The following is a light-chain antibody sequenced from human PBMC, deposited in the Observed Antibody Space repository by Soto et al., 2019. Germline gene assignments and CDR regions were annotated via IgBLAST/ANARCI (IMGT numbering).Light chain of an antibody. Sequence: QSVLAQPRSVSGSPGQSVTITCTGTSSDVGGYNYVSWYQQHPGKAPKLMIYDVSKRPSGVPDRFSGSKSGNTASLPISGLQAEDEADYYCCSYAGSYTFSVFGTGTKVAVL. CDR3: CSYAGSYTFSV. CDR1: SSDVGGYNY. J-gene: IGLJ1*01. CDR2: DVS. V-gene: IGLV2-11*01.